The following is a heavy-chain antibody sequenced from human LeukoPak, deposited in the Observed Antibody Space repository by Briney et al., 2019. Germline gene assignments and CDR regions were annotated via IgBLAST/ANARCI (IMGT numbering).Heavy chain of an antibody. J-gene: IGHJ5*02. D-gene: IGHD6-13*01. CDR3: ARGDRVVSSSWYNWFDP. CDR2: IYHNGNT. Sequence: SETPSLTCTVSGGSISDFYWSWVRQPPGKGLEWIGYIYHNGNTSYNPSLKSRVTISVDTSKNQFSLKLSSVTAADTAVYCARGDRVVSSSWYNWFDPWGQGTLVTVSS. V-gene: IGHV4-59*01. CDR1: GGSISDFY.